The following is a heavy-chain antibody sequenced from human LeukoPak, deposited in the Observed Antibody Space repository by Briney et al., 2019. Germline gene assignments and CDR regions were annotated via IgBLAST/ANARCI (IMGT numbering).Heavy chain of an antibody. D-gene: IGHD6-19*01. CDR1: GYNFTSFD. CDR2: MNPNSGNT. V-gene: IGHV1-8*01. CDR3: ARGDKGQTSGWYWFDP. J-gene: IGHJ5*02. Sequence: ASVKVSCKASGYNFTSFDINWVRQATGQGLERMGWMNPNSGNTGYAQKFQGRVTMTSNTSTSTVSMELSSLTSEDTAVYYCARGDKGQTSGWYWFDPWGQGTLVTVSS.